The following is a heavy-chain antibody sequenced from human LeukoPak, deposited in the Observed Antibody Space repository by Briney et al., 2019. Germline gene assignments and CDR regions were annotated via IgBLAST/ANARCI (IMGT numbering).Heavy chain of an antibody. CDR1: GYTFTGYY. Sequence: GASVKVSCKASGYTFTGYYMHWVRQAPGQGLEWMGWINPNSGGTNYAQKFQGRVTMTRDTSISTAYMELSRLRSDDTAVYYCARATPRIVVVTKLDYWGQGTLVTVSS. J-gene: IGHJ4*02. CDR2: INPNSGGT. D-gene: IGHD2-21*02. V-gene: IGHV1-2*02. CDR3: ARATPRIVVVTKLDY.